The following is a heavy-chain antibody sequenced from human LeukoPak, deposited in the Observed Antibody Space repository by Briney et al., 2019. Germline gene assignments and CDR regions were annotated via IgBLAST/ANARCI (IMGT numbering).Heavy chain of an antibody. CDR2: INSNSGGT. CDR3: ARDQNRLDHSSGWYGPNYYYYYMDV. CDR1: GYTFTGYY. V-gene: IGHV1-2*02. Sequence: AASVKVSCKASGYTFTGYYMHWVRQAPGQGLEWMGWINSNSGGTNYAQKFQGRVTMTRDTSISTVYMELSSLRSEDTAVYYCARDQNRLDHSSGWYGPNYYYYYMDVWGKGTTVTISS. D-gene: IGHD6-19*01. J-gene: IGHJ6*03.